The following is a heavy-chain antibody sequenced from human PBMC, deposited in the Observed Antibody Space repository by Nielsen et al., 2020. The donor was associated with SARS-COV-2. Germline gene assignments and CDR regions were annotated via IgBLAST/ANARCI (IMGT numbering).Heavy chain of an antibody. J-gene: IGHJ6*02. D-gene: IGHD3-3*01. Sequence: GGSLRLSCAASGFTFSSYGMHWVRQAPGKGLEWVAVIWYDGSNKYYADSVKGRFTISRDNSKNTLYLQMNSLRAEDTAVYYCARELDDFWSGYYLMPYYYGMDVWGQGTTVTVSS. V-gene: IGHV3-33*01. CDR1: GFTFSSYG. CDR3: ARELDDFWSGYYLMPYYYGMDV. CDR2: IWYDGSNK.